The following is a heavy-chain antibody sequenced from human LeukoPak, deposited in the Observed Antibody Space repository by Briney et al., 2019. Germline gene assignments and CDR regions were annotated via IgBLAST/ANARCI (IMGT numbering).Heavy chain of an antibody. V-gene: IGHV3-15*01. CDR1: GFTFNSYW. D-gene: IGHD1-26*01. Sequence: PGGSLRLSCAASGFTFNSYWMSWVRQAPGRGLEWVGRIKSKTDGGTTDYAAPVKGRFTISRDDSKNTLYLQMNSLKTEDTAVYYCTTNAGRPDPYYYYYYMDVWGKGTTVTVSS. CDR2: IKSKTDGGTT. CDR3: TTNAGRPDPYYYYYYMDV. J-gene: IGHJ6*03.